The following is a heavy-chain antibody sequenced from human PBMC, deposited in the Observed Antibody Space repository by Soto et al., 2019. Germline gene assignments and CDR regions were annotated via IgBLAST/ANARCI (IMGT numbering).Heavy chain of an antibody. CDR1: GFTFSGYW. D-gene: IGHD6-25*01. V-gene: IGHV3-7*03. CDR3: ARDPGPRPAAIRGLGWFDP. J-gene: IGHJ5*02. CDR2: INQYGSQE. Sequence: GGSLRLSCVASGFTFSGYWVSWVRQAPGKGLEWVANINQYGSQEHYVDSVKGRFTISRDNAKNSVYLQMDSLRGDDTAVYYCARDPGPRPAAIRGLGWFDPWGQGTLVTVSS.